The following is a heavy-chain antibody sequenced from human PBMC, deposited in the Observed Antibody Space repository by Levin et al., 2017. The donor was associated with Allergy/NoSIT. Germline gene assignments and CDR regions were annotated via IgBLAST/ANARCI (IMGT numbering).Heavy chain of an antibody. CDR3: VTGGAFYYAH. CDR2: VSGDGRVT. Sequence: GGSLRLSCSASGFTFTRYGMHWVRQAPGTGLEFVAAVSGDGRVTDYADSVKGRFIISRDNSKNMMYVQMSSLRPEDTAVYYCVTGGAFYYAHWRQGILVTVSS. J-gene: IGHJ4*02. V-gene: IGHV3-64*05. D-gene: IGHD3-22*01. CDR1: GFTFTRYG.